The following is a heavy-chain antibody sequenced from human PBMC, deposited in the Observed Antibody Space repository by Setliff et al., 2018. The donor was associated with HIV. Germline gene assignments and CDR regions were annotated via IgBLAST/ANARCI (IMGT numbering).Heavy chain of an antibody. CDR1: GFTFSNFW. V-gene: IGHV3-7*03. J-gene: IGHJ5*02. Sequence: PGGSLRLSCVASGFTFSNFWMHWVRQAPGKGLEWVASISPDGKRDHYVGSVKGRFTASRDNAKSSLYLQMNSLRAEDTAVYYCARVHLRTNAVCGVVSNQFDPWGQGSLVTVSS. D-gene: IGHD2-8*01. CDR3: ARVHLRTNAVCGVVSNQFDP. CDR2: ISPDGKRD.